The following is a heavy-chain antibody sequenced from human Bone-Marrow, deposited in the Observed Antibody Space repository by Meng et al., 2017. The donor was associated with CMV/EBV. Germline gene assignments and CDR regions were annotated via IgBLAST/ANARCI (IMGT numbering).Heavy chain of an antibody. Sequence: SVKVSCKASGGTFSSYAISWVRQAPGQGLEWMGGIIPIFGTANYAQKFQGRVTITTDESTSTAYMELSSLRSEDTAVYYCARGQELGYCTNGVCYIDYWGHGTLVTVSS. CDR1: GGTFSSYA. CDR3: ARGQELGYCTNGVCYIDY. D-gene: IGHD2-8*01. CDR2: IIPIFGTA. V-gene: IGHV1-69*05. J-gene: IGHJ4*01.